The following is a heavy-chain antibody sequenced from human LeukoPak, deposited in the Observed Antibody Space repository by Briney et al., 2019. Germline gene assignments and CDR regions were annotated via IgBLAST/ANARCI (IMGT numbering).Heavy chain of an antibody. CDR2: INPNSGGT. V-gene: IGHV1-2*02. J-gene: IGHJ4*02. CDR1: GYTFTGYY. CDR3: ARGHRTTVTTAGHY. D-gene: IGHD4-11*01. Sequence: ASVTVSCKASGYTFTGYYMHWVRQAPGQGLEWMGWINPNSGGTNYAQKFQGRVTMTRDTSISTAYMELSRLRSDDTAVYYCARGHRTTVTTAGHYWGQGTLVTVSS.